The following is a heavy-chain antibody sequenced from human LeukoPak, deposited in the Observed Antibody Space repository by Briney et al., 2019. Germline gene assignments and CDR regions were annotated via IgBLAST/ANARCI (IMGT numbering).Heavy chain of an antibody. D-gene: IGHD2-2*01. CDR2: IRYDGSNK. V-gene: IGHV3-30*02. CDR1: GFTFSSYG. Sequence: PGGSLRLSCAASGFTFSSYGMHWVRQAPGKGLEWVAFIRYDGSNKYYADSVKGRFTISRDNSKNTLYLQMNSLRAEDTAVYYCAKVRPDIVVVPAAYFDYWGQGSLVTVSS. J-gene: IGHJ4*02. CDR3: AKVRPDIVVVPAAYFDY.